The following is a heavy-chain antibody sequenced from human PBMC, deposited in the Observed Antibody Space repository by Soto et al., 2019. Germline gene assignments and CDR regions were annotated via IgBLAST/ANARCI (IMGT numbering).Heavy chain of an antibody. J-gene: IGHJ5*02. D-gene: IGHD6-13*01. CDR2: ISSSSSYI. Sequence: EVQLVESGGGLVKPGGSLRLSCAASGFTFSSYSMNWVRQAPGKGLEWVSSISSSSSYIYYADSVKGRFTISRDNAKTSLYLQMNSLRAEDTAVYYCAREGIAADGSQPWGQGTLVTVSS. CDR3: AREGIAADGSQP. V-gene: IGHV3-21*01. CDR1: GFTFSSYS.